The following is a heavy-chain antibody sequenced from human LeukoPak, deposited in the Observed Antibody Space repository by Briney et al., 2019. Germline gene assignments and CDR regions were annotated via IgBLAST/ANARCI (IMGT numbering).Heavy chain of an antibody. CDR2: ISGSGGST. J-gene: IGHJ4*02. V-gene: IGHV3-23*01. CDR3: AKGRRSMTKDFDY. CDR1: GFTFSIYA. Sequence: GGSLRLSCAASGFTFSIYAISWVRQAPGKGLEWVSAISGSGGSTYYADSVKGRFTISRDNSKNTLYLQMNSLRAEDTAVYYCAKGRRSMTKDFDYWGQGTLVTVSS.